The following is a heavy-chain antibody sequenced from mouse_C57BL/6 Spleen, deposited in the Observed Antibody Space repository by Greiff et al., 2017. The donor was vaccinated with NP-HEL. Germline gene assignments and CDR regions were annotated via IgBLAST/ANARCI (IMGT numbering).Heavy chain of an antibody. CDR1: GFTFSDYY. CDR2: INYDGSST. D-gene: IGHD2-3*01. V-gene: IGHV5-16*01. J-gene: IGHJ1*03. CDR3: ARVDGYYWYFDV. Sequence: EVQLQESEGGLVQPGSSMKLSCTASGFTFSDYYMAWVRQVPEKGLEWVANINYDGSSTYYLDSLKSRFIISRDNAKNILYLQMSSLKSEDTATYYCARVDGYYWYFDVWGTGTTVTVSS.